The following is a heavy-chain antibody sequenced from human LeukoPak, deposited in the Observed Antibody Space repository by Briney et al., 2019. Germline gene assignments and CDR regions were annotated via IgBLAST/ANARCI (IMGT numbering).Heavy chain of an antibody. D-gene: IGHD5-12*01. J-gene: IGHJ4*02. Sequence: GGSLRLSCAASGFTFDDYGMSWVRQAPGKGLEWVSAINWNGGTTGYADSVKGRFTISRDNAKDSLYLQMNSLRAEDTAVYYCARDPGSGYEEHFDYWGQGTLVTVSS. V-gene: IGHV3-20*04. CDR2: INWNGGTT. CDR3: ARDPGSGYEEHFDY. CDR1: GFTFDDYG.